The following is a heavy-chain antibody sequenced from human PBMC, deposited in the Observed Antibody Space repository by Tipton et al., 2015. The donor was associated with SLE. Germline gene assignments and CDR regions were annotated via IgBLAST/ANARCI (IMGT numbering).Heavy chain of an antibody. CDR1: GGSISSYY. J-gene: IGHJ3*02. CDR3: ARGGTAFDI. V-gene: IGHV4-59*01. D-gene: IGHD3-16*01. Sequence: TLSLTCTVSGGSISSYYWSWIRQPPGKGLEWIGYIYYSGSTNYNPSLKSRVTISVDTSKNQFSLKLGSVTAADTAVYYCARGGTAFDIWGQGIMVTVSS. CDR2: IYYSGST.